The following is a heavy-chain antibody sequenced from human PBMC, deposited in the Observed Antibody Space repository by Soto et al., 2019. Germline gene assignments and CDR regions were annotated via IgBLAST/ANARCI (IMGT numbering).Heavy chain of an antibody. CDR1: GFTFSSDA. CDR2: ISSNGGST. V-gene: IGHV3-64D*08. Sequence: GGSLRLSCSASGFTFSSDAMHWVRQAPGKGLEYVSAISSNGGSTYYADSVKGRFTISRDNSKNTLYLQMSSLRAEDTAVYYCVKEGYYGSGSYYGMDIWGQGTTVTVSS. D-gene: IGHD3-10*01. CDR3: VKEGYYGSGSYYGMDI. J-gene: IGHJ6*02.